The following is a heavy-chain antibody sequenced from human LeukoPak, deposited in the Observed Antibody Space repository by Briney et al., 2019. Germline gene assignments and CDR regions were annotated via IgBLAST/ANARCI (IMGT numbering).Heavy chain of an antibody. D-gene: IGHD1-14*01. V-gene: IGHV4-61*02. CDR3: ARDLPGDAFDI. Sequence: PSETLSLTCAVSGGSISSGSYYWSWIRQPAGKGLEWIGRIYTSGSTNYNPSLKSRVTMSVDTSKNQFSLKLSSVTAADTAVYYCARDLPGDAFDIWGRGTMVTVSS. CDR1: GGSISSGSYY. J-gene: IGHJ3*02. CDR2: IYTSGST.